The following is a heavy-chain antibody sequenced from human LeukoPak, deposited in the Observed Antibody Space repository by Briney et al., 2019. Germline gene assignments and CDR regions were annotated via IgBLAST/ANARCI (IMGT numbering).Heavy chain of an antibody. CDR2: IIPIFGTA. CDR1: GGTFSSYA. V-gene: IGHV1-69*05. CDR3: ARGQTPLWRNPDYYDSSGYDAFDI. D-gene: IGHD3-22*01. Sequence: GSSVKVSCKASGGTFSSYAISWVRQAPGQGLEWMGGIIPIFGTANYAQKFQGRVTITTDESTSTAYMELSSLRSEDTAVYYCARGQTPLWRNPDYYDSSGYDAFDIWGQGTMVTVSS. J-gene: IGHJ3*02.